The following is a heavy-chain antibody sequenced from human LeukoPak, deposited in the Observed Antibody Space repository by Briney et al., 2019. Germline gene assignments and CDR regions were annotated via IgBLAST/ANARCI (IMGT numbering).Heavy chain of an antibody. CDR2: INSDGSST. D-gene: IGHD2-21*02. J-gene: IGHJ6*02. V-gene: IGHV3-74*01. CDR3: ARERVVVTAIEDCYYGMDV. CDR1: GFTFSSYW. Sequence: PGGSLRLSCAASGFTFSSYWMHWVRQAPGKGLVWVSRINSDGSSTSYADSVKGRFTISRDNAKNTLYLQMNSLRAEDTAVYYRARERVVVTAIEDCYYGMDVWGQGTTVTVSS.